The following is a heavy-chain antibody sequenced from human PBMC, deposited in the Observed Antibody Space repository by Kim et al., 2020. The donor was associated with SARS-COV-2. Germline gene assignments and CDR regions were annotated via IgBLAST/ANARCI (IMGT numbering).Heavy chain of an antibody. D-gene: IGHD6-6*01. V-gene: IGHV3-21*01. J-gene: IGHJ6*02. Sequence: GGSLRLSCAASGFTFSSYSMNWVRQAPGKGLEWVSSISSSSSYIYYADSVKGRFTISRDNAKNSLYLQMNSLRAEDTAVYYCAREEYSSSLRGGYYGMDVWGQGTTVTVSS. CDR1: GFTFSSYS. CDR3: AREEYSSSLRGGYYGMDV. CDR2: ISSSSSYI.